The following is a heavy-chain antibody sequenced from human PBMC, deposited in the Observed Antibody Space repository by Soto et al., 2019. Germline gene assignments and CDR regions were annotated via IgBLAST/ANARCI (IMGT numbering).Heavy chain of an antibody. V-gene: IGHV1-8*02. CDR1: GYTFTSYY. CDR2: MNPNSGNT. CDR3: ARRELPRRNYGMDV. D-gene: IGHD1-26*01. Sequence: EASVKVSCKASGYTFTSYYMHWVRQATGQGLEWMGWMNPNSGNTGYAQKFQGRVTMTRNTSISTAYMELSSLRSEDTAVYYCARRELPRRNYGMDVWGQGTTVTVSS. J-gene: IGHJ6*02.